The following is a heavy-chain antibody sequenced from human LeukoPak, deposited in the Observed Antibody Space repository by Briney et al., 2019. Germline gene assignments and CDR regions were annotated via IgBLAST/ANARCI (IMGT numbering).Heavy chain of an antibody. CDR1: GYTFTGYY. J-gene: IGHJ4*02. Sequence: ASVKVSCKASGYTFTGYYTHWVRQAPGQGLEWMGRNNPNSGGTNYAQKFQGRVTMTRDTSINTAYMDLSRLRSDDTAVYYCARGRNSVYYFNVVAPYYFDYWGQGTLVTVSS. CDR2: NNPNSGGT. CDR3: ARGRNSVYYFNVVAPYYFDY. V-gene: IGHV1-2*06. D-gene: IGHD3-22*01.